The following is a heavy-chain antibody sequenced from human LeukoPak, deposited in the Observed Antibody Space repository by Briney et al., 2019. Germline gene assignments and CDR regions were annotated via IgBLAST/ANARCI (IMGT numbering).Heavy chain of an antibody. V-gene: IGHV4-34*01. J-gene: IGHJ4*02. D-gene: IGHD3-16*02. CDR1: GGFFSGYY. CDR3: ARGGPRDWGSYRSVTSSRRYFDY. Sequence: SETLSLTCAVYGGFFSGYYWSWIRQPPGKGLEWIGEINHSGSTNYNPSLKSRVTISVDTSKNQFSLKLSSVTAADTAVYYCARGGPRDWGSYRSVTSSRRYFDYWGQGTLVTVSS. CDR2: INHSGST.